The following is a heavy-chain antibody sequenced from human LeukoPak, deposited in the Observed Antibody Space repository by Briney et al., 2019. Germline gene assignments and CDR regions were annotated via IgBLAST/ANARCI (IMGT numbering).Heavy chain of an antibody. Sequence: SVKVSCKASGGTFSSYAISWVRQAPGQGLEWMGRIIPILGIANYAQNSQGRVTITADKSTSTAYMELSSLRSEDTAVYYCARVVGDIRSDYFDYWGQGTLVTVSS. CDR3: ARVVGDIRSDYFDY. J-gene: IGHJ4*02. CDR2: IIPILGIA. V-gene: IGHV1-69*04. CDR1: GGTFSSYA. D-gene: IGHD2-21*01.